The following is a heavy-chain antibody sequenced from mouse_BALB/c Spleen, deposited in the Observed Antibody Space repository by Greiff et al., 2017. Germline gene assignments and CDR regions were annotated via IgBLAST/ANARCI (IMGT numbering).Heavy chain of an antibody. D-gene: IGHD2-4*01. Sequence: EVKLVESGGGLVKPGGSLKLSCAASGFTFSSYAMSWVRQSPEKRLEWVAEISSGGSYTYYPDTVTGRFTLSRDNTKNTLYLDMSSLRSEDTAMYYCARATDYDRFAYWGQGTLVTVSA. CDR3: ARATDYDRFAY. J-gene: IGHJ3*01. CDR1: GFTFSSYA. CDR2: ISSGGSYT. V-gene: IGHV5-9-4*01.